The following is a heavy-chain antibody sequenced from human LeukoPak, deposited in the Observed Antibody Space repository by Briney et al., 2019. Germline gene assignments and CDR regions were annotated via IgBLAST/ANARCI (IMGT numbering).Heavy chain of an antibody. Sequence: GGSLRLSCAASGFTFSGSAMHWVRQASGKGLEWVGRIRSKANSYATAYAASVKGRFTISRDASKNTAYLQMNSLKTEDTAVYYCTRQRAGTTYSNWFDPWGQGTLVTVSS. CDR3: TRQRAGTTYSNWFDP. CDR1: GFTFSGSA. D-gene: IGHD1-7*01. J-gene: IGHJ5*02. CDR2: IRSKANSYAT. V-gene: IGHV3-73*01.